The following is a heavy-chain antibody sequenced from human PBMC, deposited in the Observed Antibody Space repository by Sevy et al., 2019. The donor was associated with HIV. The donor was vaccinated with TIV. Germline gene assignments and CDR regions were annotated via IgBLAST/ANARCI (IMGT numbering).Heavy chain of an antibody. J-gene: IGHJ6*02. D-gene: IGHD1-1*01. Sequence: GGSLRLSCAASGFTFSHAWMSWVRQAPGKGLEWVGRIKSKTDGGTIDYVAPVKGRFTIARDDSKNRLYLQLNSLKREDTAVYYCTLDGIWNVGNNYYYGMDVWGQGTTVTVSS. CDR2: IKSKTDGGTI. V-gene: IGHV3-15*01. CDR3: TLDGIWNVGNNYYYGMDV. CDR1: GFTFSHAW.